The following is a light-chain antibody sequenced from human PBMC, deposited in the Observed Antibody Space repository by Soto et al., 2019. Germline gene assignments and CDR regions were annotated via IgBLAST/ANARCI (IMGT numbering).Light chain of an antibody. CDR1: QSVSSN. CDR3: QQYGSSIT. V-gene: IGKV3-15*01. Sequence: EIVMTPSPATLSVSPGERATLSCRASQSVSSNLAWYQQKPGQAPRLLIYGASTRATGIPARFSGSGSGTEFTITISSLQSEDFAVYYCQQYGSSITFGQGTRLEIK. CDR2: GAS. J-gene: IGKJ5*01.